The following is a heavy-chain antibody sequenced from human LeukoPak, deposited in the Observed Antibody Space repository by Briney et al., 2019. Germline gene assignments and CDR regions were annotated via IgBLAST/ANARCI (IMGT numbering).Heavy chain of an antibody. CDR1: GLTVRSNY. CDR2: IYSGGST. D-gene: IGHD6-19*01. Sequence: GGSLRLSCAASGLTVRSNYMSWGRQGPGKGLEWGSVIYSGGSTYYADFVKGRFTISRDNAKNTLYHQMNSLRAEDTAVYYCARFIAVAGTVHGDYWGQGTLVTVSS. CDR3: ARFIAVAGTVHGDY. V-gene: IGHV3-66*01. J-gene: IGHJ4*02.